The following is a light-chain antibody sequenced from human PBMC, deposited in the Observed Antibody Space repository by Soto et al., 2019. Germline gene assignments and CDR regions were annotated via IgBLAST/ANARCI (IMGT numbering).Light chain of an antibody. Sequence: EIVLTQSPGTLSLSPGERATLSCRASQSVSSSYLAWYQQKPGQAPRLLIYGASGRATGIPDRFSGSGSGTDFTLTISRLEPEDFAVYYCQQYGSSPPITFGPGTKADIK. CDR2: GAS. CDR3: QQYGSSPPIT. CDR1: QSVSSSY. V-gene: IGKV3-20*01. J-gene: IGKJ3*01.